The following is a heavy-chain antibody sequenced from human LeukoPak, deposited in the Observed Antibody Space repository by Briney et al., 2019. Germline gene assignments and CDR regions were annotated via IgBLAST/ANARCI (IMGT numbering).Heavy chain of an antibody. CDR3: AKGPFFYYDASGYNYFEP. Sequence: GGSLRLSCAASGFTFSSFAMSWVRQAPGEGLEWVSAMSGSGGMTYSADSAKGRFTISRDNSKDTLYLQMNSLRAEDTAIYYCAKGPFFYYDASGYNYFEPWGQGTLVTVSS. V-gene: IGHV3-23*01. CDR2: MSGSGGMT. D-gene: IGHD3-22*01. CDR1: GFTFSSFA. J-gene: IGHJ4*02.